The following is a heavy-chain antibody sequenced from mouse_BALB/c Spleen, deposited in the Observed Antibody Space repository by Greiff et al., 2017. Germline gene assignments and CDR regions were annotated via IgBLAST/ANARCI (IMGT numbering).Heavy chain of an antibody. D-gene: IGHD2-4*01. J-gene: IGHJ4*01. CDR2: ISDGGSYT. CDR1: GFTFSDYY. V-gene: IGHV5-4*02. CDR3: ARYDYDVYYAMDY. Sequence: DVQLVESGGGLVKPGGSLKLSCAASGFTFSDYYMYWVRQTPEKRLEWVATISDGGSYTYYPDSVKGRFTISRDNAKNNLYLQMSSLKSEDTAMYYCARYDYDVYYAMDYWGQGTSVTVSS.